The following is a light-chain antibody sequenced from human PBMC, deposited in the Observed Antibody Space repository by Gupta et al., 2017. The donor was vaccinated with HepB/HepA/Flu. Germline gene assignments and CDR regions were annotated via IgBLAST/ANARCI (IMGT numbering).Light chain of an antibody. V-gene: IGLV1-51*02. CDR3: GTWDSSLSAVV. Sequence: QSVLTQSPSMSAAPEQKVTISCSGSSSNIGNNFVSWYQQLPGTAPKLLIYENNKRPSDIPDRISASKSGTSATLGITGLQTVDEADYYCGTWDSSLSAVVFGGGTKLTVL. CDR2: ENN. CDR1: SSNIGNNF. J-gene: IGLJ2*01.